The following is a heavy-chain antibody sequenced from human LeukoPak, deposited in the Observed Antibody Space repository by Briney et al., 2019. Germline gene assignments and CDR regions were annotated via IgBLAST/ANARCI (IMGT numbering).Heavy chain of an antibody. Sequence: SETLSLTCTVSGGSISSYYWSWLRQPPGKGLEWIGYIYYSGSTNYNPSLKNRVTISVDTSKNQFSLKLSSVTAADTAAYYCARGSYYYDSSGRLFDYWGQGTLVTVSS. CDR1: GGSISSYY. J-gene: IGHJ4*02. D-gene: IGHD3-22*01. CDR2: IYYSGST. V-gene: IGHV4-59*12. CDR3: ARGSYYYDSSGRLFDY.